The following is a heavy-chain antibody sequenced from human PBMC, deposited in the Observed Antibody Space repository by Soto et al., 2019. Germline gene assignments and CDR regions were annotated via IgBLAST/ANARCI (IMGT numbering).Heavy chain of an antibody. Sequence: PGGSLRLSCVGSGFTFSNYGMHWVRQPPGKGLEWVALISDDGDKRYYADSVRGRLIISRDNSKDTLYLQMNSLGPDDTAVYFCPKARVRIVGANSFDYWGRGTPFTVSS. D-gene: IGHD1-26*01. V-gene: IGHV3-30*18. CDR3: PKARVRIVGANSFDY. J-gene: IGHJ4*02. CDR2: ISDDGDKR. CDR1: GFTFSNYG.